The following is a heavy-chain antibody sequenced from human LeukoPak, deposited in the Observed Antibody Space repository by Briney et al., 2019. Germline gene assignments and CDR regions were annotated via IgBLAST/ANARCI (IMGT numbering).Heavy chain of an antibody. J-gene: IGHJ4*02. Sequence: QAGGSLRLSCAASGFTFSSYWMSWVRQAPGKGLEWVANIKQDGSEKYYVDSVKGRFTISRDNAKNSLYLQMNSLRAEDTAVYYCARDRERWYQGYFDYWGQGTLVTVSS. CDR2: IKQDGSEK. V-gene: IGHV3-7*01. CDR3: ARDRERWYQGYFDY. D-gene: IGHD4-23*01. CDR1: GFTFSSYW.